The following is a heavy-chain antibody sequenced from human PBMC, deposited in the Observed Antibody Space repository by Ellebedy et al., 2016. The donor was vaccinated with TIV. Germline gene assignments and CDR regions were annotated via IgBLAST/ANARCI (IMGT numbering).Heavy chain of an antibody. CDR3: AREDFYRMDV. J-gene: IGHJ6*02. CDR1: GFPFSVYY. CDR2: ISLSSTNT. Sequence: GGSLRLXCAASGFPFSVYYMSWIRQAPGKGLEWISYISLSSTNTDYADSVKGRFTISRDDAKNSLYLQMDSLRAEDSAVYYCAREDFYRMDVWGRGTTVIVS. V-gene: IGHV3-11*06.